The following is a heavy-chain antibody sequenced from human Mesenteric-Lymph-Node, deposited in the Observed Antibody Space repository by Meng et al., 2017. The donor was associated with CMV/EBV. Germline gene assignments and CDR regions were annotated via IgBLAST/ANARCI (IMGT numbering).Heavy chain of an antibody. Sequence: LSLTCAASGLTFSGHWMSWVRQAPGKGLEWVAGIWPDGSNTYYADAVKGRFTISRDNSKDTVYLQMDSLRAEDTAIYYCAKEGNGFRWHDHWGQGTLVTVSS. CDR3: AKEGNGFRWHDH. D-gene: IGHD2-15*01. V-gene: IGHV3-33*06. CDR1: GLTFSGHW. J-gene: IGHJ5*02. CDR2: IWPDGSNT.